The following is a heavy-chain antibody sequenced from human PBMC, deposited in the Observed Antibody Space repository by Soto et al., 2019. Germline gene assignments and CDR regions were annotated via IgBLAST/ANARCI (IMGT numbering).Heavy chain of an antibody. D-gene: IGHD2-2*01. Sequence: GGSLRLSCEASGFTFSDYWMSWVRQAPGKGPEWVANIKFDGSEKQYVDSVRGRFTISRDNSRSSLSLQMNSLRAGDTAVYYCVKDGGYCSSSTCYAPRNHHFDSWGQGTLVTVSS. CDR3: VKDGGYCSSSTCYAPRNHHFDS. CDR2: IKFDGSEK. CDR1: GFTFSDYW. V-gene: IGHV3-7*03. J-gene: IGHJ5*01.